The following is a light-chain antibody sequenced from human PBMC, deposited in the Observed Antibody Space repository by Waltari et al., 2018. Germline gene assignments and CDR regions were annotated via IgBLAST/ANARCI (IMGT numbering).Light chain of an antibody. CDR3: CSYAGSSTFT. CDR1: ISDDGSYDL. J-gene: IGLJ2*01. V-gene: IGLV2-23*02. Sequence: QPALTLLASVSGSPGQSLTINCTGTISDDGSYDLVSWYQQHPGKAPKLMIYEVYKRPSGVANRFSGSKSGNTASRTISGLQAEDEADYYCCSYAGSSTFTFGGGTKLTVL. CDR2: EVY.